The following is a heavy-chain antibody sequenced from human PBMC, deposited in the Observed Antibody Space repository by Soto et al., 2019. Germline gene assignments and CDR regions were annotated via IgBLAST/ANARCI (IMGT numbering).Heavy chain of an antibody. CDR3: AKETIQVGGPNYLDS. J-gene: IGHJ4*02. CDR1: GFPFSRFG. V-gene: IGHV3-30*18. D-gene: IGHD1-1*01. Sequence: VQLVESGGGVVQPGRSLRLLCEASGFPFSRFGMHWVRQAPGMGLEWVAVIAWDGLAQYYGDSVRGRFTISRDNSQSTMYLQMNSLRTEDTALYYCAKETIQVGGPNYLDSWGQGVLVTVSS. CDR2: IAWDGLAQ.